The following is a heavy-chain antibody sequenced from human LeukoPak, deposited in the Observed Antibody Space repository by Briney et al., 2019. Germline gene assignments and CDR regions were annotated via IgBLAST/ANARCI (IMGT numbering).Heavy chain of an antibody. CDR1: GFTVSSNY. J-gene: IGHJ6*02. Sequence: PGGSLRLSCAASGFTVSSNYMSWVRQAPGKGLEWVSVIYSGGSTYYADSVKGRFTISRDNSKNTLYLQMNSLRAEDTAVYYCARNSPGYSSGWYVSDYYYGMDVWGQGTTVTISS. CDR2: IYSGGST. D-gene: IGHD6-19*01. CDR3: ARNSPGYSSGWYVSDYYYGMDV. V-gene: IGHV3-66*02.